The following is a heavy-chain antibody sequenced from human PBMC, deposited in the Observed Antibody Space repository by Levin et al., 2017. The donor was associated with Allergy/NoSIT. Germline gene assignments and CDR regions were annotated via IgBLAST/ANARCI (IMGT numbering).Heavy chain of an antibody. Sequence: GGSLRLSCAASGFTFSYAWMNWVRQAPGKGLEWVGRIKSKTDGGTTDYAAPVKGRFTISRDDSKNTLYLEMNSLKTEDTAVYYCTTDKGWQLPVDRVYYFDYWGQGTLVTVSS. D-gene: IGHD1-26*01. V-gene: IGHV3-15*01. J-gene: IGHJ4*02. CDR3: TTDKGWQLPVDRVYYFDY. CDR1: GFTFSYAW. CDR2: IKSKTDGGTT.